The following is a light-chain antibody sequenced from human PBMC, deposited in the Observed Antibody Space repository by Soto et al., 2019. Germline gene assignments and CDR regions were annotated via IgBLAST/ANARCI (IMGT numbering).Light chain of an antibody. CDR1: SRDVGGYNY. V-gene: IGLV2-14*01. J-gene: IGLJ2*01. CDR2: DVS. Sequence: QSALTQPASVSGSPGQSITISCTGTSRDVGGYNYVSWYQQHPGKAPKLMIYDVSNRPSGVSNRFSGSKSGNTASLTISGLQADDDSDYYCSSYTSSSTLVVFGGGTKLTVL. CDR3: SSYTSSSTLVV.